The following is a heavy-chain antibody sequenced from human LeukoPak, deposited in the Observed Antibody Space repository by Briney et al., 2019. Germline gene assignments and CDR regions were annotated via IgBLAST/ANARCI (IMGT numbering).Heavy chain of an antibody. Sequence: GGSLRLSCAASGFTFSSYSMNWVRQAPGKGLEWVSSISSSSSYIYYADSVKGRFTISRDNAKNSLYLQMNSLRAEDTAVYYCARASGYSYGLEYFQHWGQGTLVTVSS. CDR2: ISSSSSYI. D-gene: IGHD5-18*01. CDR3: ARASGYSYGLEYFQH. V-gene: IGHV3-21*01. J-gene: IGHJ1*01. CDR1: GFTFSSYS.